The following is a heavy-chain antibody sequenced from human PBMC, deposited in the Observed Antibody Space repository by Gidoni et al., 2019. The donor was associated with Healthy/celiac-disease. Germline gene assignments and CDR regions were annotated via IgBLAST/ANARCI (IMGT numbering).Heavy chain of an antibody. CDR2: TYYRSKWYN. Sequence: QVQLQQSGPGLVKPSQTLSLTCAISGDSVSSNSAAWNWIRQSPSRGLEWLGRTYYRSKWYNDYAVSVKSRITINPDTSKNQFSLQLNSVTPEDTAVYYCARETGTVAVLYYYYYYMDVWGKGTTVTVSS. CDR1: GDSVSSNSAA. D-gene: IGHD6-19*01. CDR3: ARETGTVAVLYYYYYYMDV. V-gene: IGHV6-1*01. J-gene: IGHJ6*03.